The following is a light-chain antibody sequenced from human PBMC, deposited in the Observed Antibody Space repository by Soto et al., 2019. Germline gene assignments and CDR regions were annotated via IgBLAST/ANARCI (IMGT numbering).Light chain of an antibody. CDR2: GAS. Sequence: EIVLTQSPGTLSLSPGERATLSCRASQIVSSSFLAWYQQKPGQAPRLLIYGASSRAPGIPDRFSGSGSGTDFTLTISRLEPEDFAVYYCQQYGSSPPLTFGGGTKVEIK. CDR3: QQYGSSPPLT. V-gene: IGKV3-20*01. J-gene: IGKJ4*01. CDR1: QIVSSSF.